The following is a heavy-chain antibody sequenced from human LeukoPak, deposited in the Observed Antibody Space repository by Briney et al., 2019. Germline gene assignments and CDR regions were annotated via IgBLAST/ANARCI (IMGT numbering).Heavy chain of an antibody. CDR1: GFTFSSHW. CDR3: ARDPPHSGSYYDY. CDR2: INSDGSVT. V-gene: IGHV3-74*01. D-gene: IGHD1-26*01. Sequence: PGGSLRLSCAASGFTFSSHWMHWVRQVPGKGLVWVSRINSDGSVTNYADSVKGRFTISRDNAKNTLYLQMNSLRAEDTAVYYCARDPPHSGSYYDYWGQGTLVTVSS. J-gene: IGHJ4*02.